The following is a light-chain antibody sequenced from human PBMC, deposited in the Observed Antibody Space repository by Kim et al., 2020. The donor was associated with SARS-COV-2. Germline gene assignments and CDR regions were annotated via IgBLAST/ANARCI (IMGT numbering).Light chain of an antibody. V-gene: IGLV1-40*01. CDR3: QSYDSSLSGVL. CDR1: SSNIGAGYD. Sequence: QSVLTQPPSVSGAPGQRVTISCSGSSSNIGAGYDVHWYQRLPGTAPKLLIYTNNNRPSGVPDRFSGSRSGTSAFLAITGLQAADEADYYCQSYDSSLSGVLFGGGTQLTVL. J-gene: IGLJ2*01. CDR2: TNN.